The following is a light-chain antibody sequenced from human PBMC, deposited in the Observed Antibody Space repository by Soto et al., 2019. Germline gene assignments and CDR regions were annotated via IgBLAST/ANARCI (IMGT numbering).Light chain of an antibody. CDR3: SSFTSSGTRV. CDR2: DVH. J-gene: IGLJ1*01. Sequence: QSALTQPASVSGSPGQSISISCTGTSSDIGGYNYVSWFQQHPDKAPKLMICDVHGRPSGVSNRFSGSKSGNTASLNISGLQAEDEADYYCSSFTSSGTRVFGTGTKLTVL. CDR1: SSDIGGYNY. V-gene: IGLV2-14*01.